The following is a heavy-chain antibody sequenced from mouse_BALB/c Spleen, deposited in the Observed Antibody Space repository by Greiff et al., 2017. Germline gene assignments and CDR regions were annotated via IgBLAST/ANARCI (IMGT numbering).Heavy chain of an antibody. CDR1: GFAFSSYD. J-gene: IGHJ4*01. Sequence: EVQGVESGGGLVKPGGSLKLSCAASGFAFSSYDMSWVRQTPEKRLEWVAYISSGGGSTYYPDTVKGRFTISRDNAKNTLYLQMSSLKSEDTAMYYCARHGVDYWGQGTSVTVSS. D-gene: IGHD1-1*02. V-gene: IGHV5-12-1*01. CDR3: ARHGVDY. CDR2: ISSGGGST.